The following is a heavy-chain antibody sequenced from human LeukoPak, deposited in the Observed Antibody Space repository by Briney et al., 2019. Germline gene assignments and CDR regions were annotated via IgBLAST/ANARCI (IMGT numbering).Heavy chain of an antibody. J-gene: IGHJ4*02. CDR2: IYHSGST. V-gene: IGHV4-38-2*02. CDR3: ARNRITIFGVVPNFDY. Sequence: SETLSLTCTVSGYSISSGYYWGWIRQPPGKGLEWIGSIYHSGSTYYNPSLKSRVTISVDTSKNQFSLKLSSVTAADTAVYYCARNRITIFGVVPNFDYWGQGTLVTVSS. D-gene: IGHD3-3*01. CDR1: GYSISSGYY.